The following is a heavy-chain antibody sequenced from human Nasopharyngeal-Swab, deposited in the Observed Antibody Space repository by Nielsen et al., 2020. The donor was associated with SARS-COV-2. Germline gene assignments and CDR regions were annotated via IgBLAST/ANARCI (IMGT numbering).Heavy chain of an antibody. D-gene: IGHD3-10*01. CDR2: ISGSGGRT. V-gene: IGHV3-23*01. CDR1: RFTFSSYA. Sequence: GGSLRLSCAASRFTFSSYAMSWVRQAPGKGLEWVSAISGSGGRTYYGDSVKGRFTISRDNSKNTLYLQMNSLRADDTAVYYCASGSLLSGGAFDYWGQGTLVIVSS. J-gene: IGHJ4*02. CDR3: ASGSLLSGGAFDY.